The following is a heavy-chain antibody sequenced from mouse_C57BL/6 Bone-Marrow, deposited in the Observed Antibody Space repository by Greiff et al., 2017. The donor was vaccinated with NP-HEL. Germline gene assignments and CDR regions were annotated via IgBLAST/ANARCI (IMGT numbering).Heavy chain of an antibody. CDR1: GYTFTSYG. Sequence: VQLQQSGAELARPGASVKLSCKASGYTFTSYGISWVKQRTGQGLEWIGEIYPRSGNTYYNEKFNGKATLTADKSSSTAYMELRSLTSEDSAVYFCARSAYYSNYRYFDYWGQGTTLTVSS. J-gene: IGHJ2*01. CDR3: ARSAYYSNYRYFDY. D-gene: IGHD2-5*01. V-gene: IGHV1-81*01. CDR2: IYPRSGNT.